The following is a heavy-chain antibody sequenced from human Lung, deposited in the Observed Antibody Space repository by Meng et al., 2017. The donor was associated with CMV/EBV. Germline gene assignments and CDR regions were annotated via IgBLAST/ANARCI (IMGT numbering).Heavy chain of an antibody. CDR2: ISSGSNYI. CDR3: MRDFGTITTFEC. D-gene: IGHD4-11*01. CDR1: GSTFNKYA. V-gene: IGHV3-21*01. J-gene: IGHJ4*02. Sequence: GESXKISCAGSGSTFNKYAMSWVRQAPGRGLEWVSSISSGSNYISYLALVSGRFTISRNNANNSLYLQMNVLRVEDTAVYYWMRDFGTITTFECWGQGTLVTVSS.